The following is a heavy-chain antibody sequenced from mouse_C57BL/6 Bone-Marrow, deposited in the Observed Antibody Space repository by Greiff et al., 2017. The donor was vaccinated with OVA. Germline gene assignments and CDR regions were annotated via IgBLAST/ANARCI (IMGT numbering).Heavy chain of an antibody. CDR2: ISDGGSYT. J-gene: IGHJ1*03. Sequence: EVKLVESGGGLVKPGGSLKLSCAASGFTFSSYAMSWVRQTPEKRLEWVATISDGGSYTYYPDNVKGRFTISRDNAKNNLYLQMSHLKSEDTAMYYCAREDWEGYWYFDVWGTGTTVTVSS. CDR3: AREDWEGYWYFDV. CDR1: GFTFSSYA. D-gene: IGHD4-1*01. V-gene: IGHV5-4*01.